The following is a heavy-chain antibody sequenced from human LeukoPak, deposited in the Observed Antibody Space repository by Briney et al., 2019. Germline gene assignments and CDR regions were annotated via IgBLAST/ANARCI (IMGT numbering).Heavy chain of an antibody. CDR1: GYTFTSYG. J-gene: IGHJ4*02. CDR2: ISAYNGNT. Sequence: GASVKVSCKASGYTFTSYGISWVRQAPGQGLEWMGWISAYNGNTNYAQKLQGRVTMTTDTSTSTAYMELRSLRSDDTAVYYCARDLKRLTSGWITAAAGDYWGQGTLVTVSS. D-gene: IGHD6-19*01. V-gene: IGHV1-18*01. CDR3: ARDLKRLTSGWITAAAGDY.